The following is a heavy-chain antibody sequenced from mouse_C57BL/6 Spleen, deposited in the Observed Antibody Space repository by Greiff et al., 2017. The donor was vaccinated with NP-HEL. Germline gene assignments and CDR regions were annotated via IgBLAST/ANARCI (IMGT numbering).Heavy chain of an antibody. CDR2: IWSDGST. V-gene: IGHV2-6*03. CDR3: ATDSSGPHYYAMDY. Sequence: QVQLQQSGPGLVAPSQSLSITCTVSGFSLTSYGVHWVRQPPGKGLEWLVVIWSDGSTTYNSALKSRLSISKDNSKSQVFLKMNSLQTDDTAMYYCATDSSGPHYYAMDYWGQGTSVTVSS. J-gene: IGHJ4*01. D-gene: IGHD3-2*02. CDR1: GFSLTSYG.